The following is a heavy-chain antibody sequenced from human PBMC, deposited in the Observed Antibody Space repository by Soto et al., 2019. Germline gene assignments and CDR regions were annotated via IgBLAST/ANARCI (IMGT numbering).Heavy chain of an antibody. CDR2: IFPGDSDT. CDR3: ARQSGMDV. CDR1: GYTFAGYW. J-gene: IGHJ6*02. D-gene: IGHD5-12*01. Sequence: PGESLKISCKTSGYTFAGYWIGWVRQMPGKGLEWLGIIFPGDSDTKYSPSFQGQVIISADKSIRTAYLQWSSLKASDTAIYYCARQSGMDVWGQGTTVTVSS. V-gene: IGHV5-51*01.